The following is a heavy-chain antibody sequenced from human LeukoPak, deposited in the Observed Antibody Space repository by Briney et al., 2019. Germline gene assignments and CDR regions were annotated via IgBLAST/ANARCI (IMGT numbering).Heavy chain of an antibody. J-gene: IGHJ5*01. V-gene: IGHV5-51*01. CDR2: IHPADSDT. CDR3: ATGYKWFDS. Sequence: GESLKISCQGSGYKFISYWIGWVRQMPGKGLEWMGIIHPADSDTRYSPSFQGQVTISADKSISTTYLQWNSLKASDTAVYYCATGYKWFDSWGQGTLVTVSS. CDR1: GYKFISYW.